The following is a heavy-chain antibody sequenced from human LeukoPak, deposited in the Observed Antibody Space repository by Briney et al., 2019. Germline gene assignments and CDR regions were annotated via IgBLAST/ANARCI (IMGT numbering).Heavy chain of an antibody. CDR3: ATGITMIVVVITERNFDY. J-gene: IGHJ4*02. Sequence: GGSLRLSCAASGSTFSRYAMSWVRQAPGKGLEWVSAISGSGGSTYYADSVKGRFTISRDNSKNTLYLQMNSLRAEDTAVYYCATGITMIVVVITERNFDYWGQGTLVTVSS. CDR1: GSTFSRYA. D-gene: IGHD3-22*01. CDR2: ISGSGGST. V-gene: IGHV3-23*01.